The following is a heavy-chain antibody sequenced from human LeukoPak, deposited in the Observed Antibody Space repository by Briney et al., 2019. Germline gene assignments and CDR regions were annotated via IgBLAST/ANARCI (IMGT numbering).Heavy chain of an antibody. CDR3: AKTTTGYSSGRFPGWPVDY. Sequence: PGGSLRLSCAASGFTFGSYAMYWVRQAPGKGLEWVSGIFGSGGSTHYADSVKGRFTISRDNSKNTVYLQMNRLRAEDTAVYYCAKTTTGYSSGRFPGWPVDYWGQGTLVTVSS. J-gene: IGHJ4*02. CDR1: GFTFGSYA. CDR2: IFGSGGST. D-gene: IGHD6-19*01. V-gene: IGHV3-23*01.